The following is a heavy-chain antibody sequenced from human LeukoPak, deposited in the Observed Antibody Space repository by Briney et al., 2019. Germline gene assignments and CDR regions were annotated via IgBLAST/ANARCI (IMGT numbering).Heavy chain of an antibody. CDR1: GFTFSTYA. D-gene: IGHD5-12*01. Sequence: PGGSLRLSCTASGFTFSTYAMHWVRQAPGKGLEWVAVISYDGTNKYYAGSVQGRFTISGDNSKNTVYLQMTSLRTEDTALYYCQSRSIVATPDDYWGQGTLVTVSS. V-gene: IGHV3-30*04. J-gene: IGHJ4*02. CDR3: QSRSIVATPDDY. CDR2: ISYDGTNK.